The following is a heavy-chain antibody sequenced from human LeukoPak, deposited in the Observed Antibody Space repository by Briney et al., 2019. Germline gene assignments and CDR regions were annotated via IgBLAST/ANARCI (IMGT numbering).Heavy chain of an antibody. CDR3: ARDERGDYKIDY. V-gene: IGHV3-30-3*01. CDR2: ISYDGSNK. D-gene: IGHD4-17*01. CDR1: GFTFSSYA. J-gene: IGHJ4*02. Sequence: GGSLRLSCAASGFTFSSYAMHWVRQAPGKGLEWVAVISYDGSNKYYADSVKGRFTISRDNSKNTLYLQMNSLRAEDTAVYYCARDERGDYKIDYWGQGTLVTVSS.